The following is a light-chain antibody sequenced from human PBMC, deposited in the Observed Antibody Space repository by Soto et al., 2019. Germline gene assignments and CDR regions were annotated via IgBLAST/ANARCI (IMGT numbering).Light chain of an antibody. J-gene: IGKJ1*01. CDR1: QTVSKNY. Sequence: EIVLTQSPCTLSLSPGERATLSCKASQTVSKNYLAWYQQKPDQPPRLLIYDASDRATGVPERFSGSGSGTDFTLTISSLEPEDFAVYYCQQCATLPLTFGQGTKVEIK. CDR3: QQCATLPLT. V-gene: IGKV3-20*01. CDR2: DAS.